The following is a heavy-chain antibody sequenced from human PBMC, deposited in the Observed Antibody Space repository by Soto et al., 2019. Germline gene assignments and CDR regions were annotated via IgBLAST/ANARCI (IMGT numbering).Heavy chain of an antibody. CDR1: GHIFTTYW. Sequence: HGESLKISCKGSGHIFTTYWISWVRQMSGKGLEWMGTIDPSDSYTNYSPSFRGHVSISVDKSISTAYLQWSSLKASNTALYYCASLDVVGHNNRRVIDFDFWGQGTMVTVSS. CDR2: IDPSDSYT. CDR3: ASLDVVGHNNRRVIDFDF. D-gene: IGHD2-15*01. V-gene: IGHV5-10-1*01. J-gene: IGHJ3*01.